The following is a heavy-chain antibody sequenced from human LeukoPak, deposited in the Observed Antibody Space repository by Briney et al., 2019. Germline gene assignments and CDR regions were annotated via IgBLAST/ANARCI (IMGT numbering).Heavy chain of an antibody. CDR2: ISSSGSTI. V-gene: IGHV3-11*04. J-gene: IGHJ3*02. Sequence: GGSLRLSCVASGFTFSDYYMSWIRQAPGKGLEWVSYISSSGSTIYYADSVKGRFTISRDNAKNSLYLQMNSLRAEDTAVYYCASELTVKPAFDIWGQGTMVTVSS. D-gene: IGHD4-17*01. CDR3: ASELTVKPAFDI. CDR1: GFTFSDYY.